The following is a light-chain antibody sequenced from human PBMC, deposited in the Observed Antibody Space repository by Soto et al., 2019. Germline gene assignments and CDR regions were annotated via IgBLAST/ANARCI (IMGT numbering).Light chain of an antibody. J-gene: IGKJ4*01. Sequence: DIQMTQSPSSLSASVGDRVTITCRASQTISSYLNWYQQTPGKAPKLLIYAASSLQSGVPSRFSGSGSGTDFTLTISSLQPVDFATYYCQQSYSTPLTFGGGTKVEI. CDR2: AAS. CDR3: QQSYSTPLT. CDR1: QTISSY. V-gene: IGKV1-39*01.